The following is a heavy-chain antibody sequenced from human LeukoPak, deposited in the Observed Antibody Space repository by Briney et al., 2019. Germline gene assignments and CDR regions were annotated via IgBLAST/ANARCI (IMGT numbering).Heavy chain of an antibody. J-gene: IGHJ4*02. D-gene: IGHD6-19*01. CDR3: AKQGQQWLTLVPFDY. CDR2: ISGSGGST. CDR1: GFTFSSYA. V-gene: IGHV3-23*01. Sequence: GGSLRLSCAASGFTFSSYAMSWVRQAPGKGLEWVSAISGSGGSTYYADSVKGRFTISRDNSKNTLYLQMNSLRAEDTAVYYCAKQGQQWLTLVPFDYXXXXTXXXXSS.